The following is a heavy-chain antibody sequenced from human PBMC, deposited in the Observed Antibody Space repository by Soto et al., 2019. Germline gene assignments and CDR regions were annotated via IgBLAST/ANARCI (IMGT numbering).Heavy chain of an antibody. J-gene: IGHJ5*02. CDR3: ARRKPIQRIAAAGTGWFDP. V-gene: IGHV1-8*01. CDR1: GYTFTSYD. D-gene: IGHD6-13*01. Sequence: QVQLVQSGAEVKKPGASVKVSCKASGYTFTSYDINWVRQATGQGLEWMGWMNPNSGNTGYAQKYQGRGTMTRNPHISTAYMELSSLRSEDTAVYYCARRKPIQRIAAAGTGWFDPWGQGTLVTVSS. CDR2: MNPNSGNT.